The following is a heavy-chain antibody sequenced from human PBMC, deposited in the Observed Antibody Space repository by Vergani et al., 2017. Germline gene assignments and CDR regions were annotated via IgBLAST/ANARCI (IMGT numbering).Heavy chain of an antibody. J-gene: IGHJ6*03. Sequence: QVQLQQWGAGLLKPSETLSLTCAVYGGSFSGYYWSWIRQPPGKGLEWIGEINHSGSTNYNPSLKSRVTISVDTSKNQFSLKLSSVTAADTAVYYCARGYCPTRHYYYMDVWGKGTTVTVSS. CDR2: INHSGST. CDR1: GGSFSGYY. V-gene: IGHV4-34*01. CDR3: ARGYCPTRHYYYMDV. D-gene: IGHD2-8*02.